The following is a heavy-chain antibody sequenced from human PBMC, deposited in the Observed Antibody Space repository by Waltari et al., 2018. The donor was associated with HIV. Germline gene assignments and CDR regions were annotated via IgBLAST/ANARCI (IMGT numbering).Heavy chain of an antibody. Sequence: QVQLVQSGAEVKKPGASVKVSCKASGYTFTDYYIHWVRQAPGQGLEWMGRIHPYSGGTNFAQKCQGRVTMTRDTSISTVYMELNRLRSDDTAVYYCARDRSNYGSGSYDAFDMWGQETMVTVSS. V-gene: IGHV1-2*06. J-gene: IGHJ3*02. D-gene: IGHD3-10*01. CDR3: ARDRSNYGSGSYDAFDM. CDR2: IHPYSGGT. CDR1: GYTFTDYY.